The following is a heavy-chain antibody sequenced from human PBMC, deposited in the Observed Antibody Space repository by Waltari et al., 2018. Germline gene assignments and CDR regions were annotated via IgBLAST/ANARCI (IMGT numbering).Heavy chain of an antibody. D-gene: IGHD2-15*01. J-gene: IGHJ4*02. CDR3: ARDRGRGLYLDT. Sequence: WWWVRKSPGKGLRGLRQGQDSGKVNYNPSFANRVTMSRDTYTEQFYLRMTYATAADTALYYCARDRGRGLYLDTWGQGILVTVSP. V-gene: IGHV4-4*02. CDR2: GQDSGKV.